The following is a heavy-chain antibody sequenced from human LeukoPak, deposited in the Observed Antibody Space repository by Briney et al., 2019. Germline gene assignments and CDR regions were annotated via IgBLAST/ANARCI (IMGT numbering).Heavy chain of an antibody. Sequence: ASVKVSCKASGYTFTSYYMHWVRQAPGQGLEWMGIINPSGGSTSYAQKFQGRVTMTRDTSKNQFSLKLSSVTAADTAVYYCARGDKLRGYCSSTSCIMPVGFD. CDR3: ARGDKLRGYCSSTSCIMPVGFD. V-gene: IGHV1-46*01. D-gene: IGHD2-2*01. CDR2: INPSGGST. CDR1: GYTFTSYY. J-gene: IGHJ4*01.